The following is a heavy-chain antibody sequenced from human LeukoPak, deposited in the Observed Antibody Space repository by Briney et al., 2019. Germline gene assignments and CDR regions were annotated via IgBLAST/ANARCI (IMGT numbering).Heavy chain of an antibody. CDR3: ARDSFGTVTPYYFDY. CDR1: GGSISSSSYY. J-gene: IGHJ4*02. D-gene: IGHD4-11*01. CDR2: IYYSGST. V-gene: IGHV4-39*07. Sequence: PSETLSLTCTVSGGSISSSSYYWGWIRQPPGKGLEWIGSIYYSGSTYYNPSLKSRVTISVDTSKNQFSLKLSSVTAADTAVYYCARDSFGTVTPYYFDYWGQGTLVTVSS.